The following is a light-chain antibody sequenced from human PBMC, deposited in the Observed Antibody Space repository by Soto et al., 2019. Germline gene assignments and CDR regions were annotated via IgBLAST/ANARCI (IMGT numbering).Light chain of an antibody. V-gene: IGKV3-20*01. Sequence: EIVLTQSPGTLSLSPGERATLSCRASQSVSSSYLAWYQQKPGQAPRLLIYGASSRATGIPDRFSGSGSGIDFTLIISGLEADDFKVYYCQQYGSSPRGSFGQGTKLEIK. CDR3: QQYGSSPRGS. CDR2: GAS. CDR1: QSVSSSY. J-gene: IGKJ2*03.